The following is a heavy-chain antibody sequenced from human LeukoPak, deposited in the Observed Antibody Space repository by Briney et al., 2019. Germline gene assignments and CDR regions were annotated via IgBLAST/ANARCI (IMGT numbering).Heavy chain of an antibody. D-gene: IGHD6-13*01. CDR1: GLSFSEYA. CDR2: IIGSGDSI. J-gene: IGHJ3*02. CDR3: VKYQLLCNKSWRDTFEI. Sequence: GGSLRLSCEASGLSFSEYAMRWVRQAPEKGLEWVSVIIGSGDSIYHADSVKGRLIISRDNSKNTLYLQMTSLRAEDTAVYYCVKYQLLCNKSWRDTFEIWGQGTMVTVAS. V-gene: IGHV3-23*01.